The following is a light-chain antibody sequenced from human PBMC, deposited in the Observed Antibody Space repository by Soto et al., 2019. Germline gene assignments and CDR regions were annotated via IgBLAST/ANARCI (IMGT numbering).Light chain of an antibody. V-gene: IGLV2-14*01. CDR2: EVT. J-gene: IGLJ1*01. Sequence: QSALTQPASVSGSPGQSITISCTGTSSDIGGYIYVSWYQHHPGKAPKLMIYEVTNRPSGVSHRFSGSKSGNTASLTISGLQAEDEADYYCSSYTSRNTRERVFGTGTKVTVL. CDR3: SSYTSRNTRERV. CDR1: SSDIGGYIY.